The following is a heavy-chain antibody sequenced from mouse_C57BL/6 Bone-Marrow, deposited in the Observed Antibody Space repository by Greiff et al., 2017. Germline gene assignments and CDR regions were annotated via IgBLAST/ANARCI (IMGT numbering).Heavy chain of an antibody. J-gene: IGHJ2*01. CDR2: IYPGDGDT. CDR3: ARKAWGYY. Sequence: QVQLQQSGPELVKPGASVKISCKASGYAFSSSWMNWVKQRPGKGLEWIGRIYPGDGDTNYNGKFKGKATLTADKSSSTAYMQLSSLTSEDSAVYCCARKAWGYYWGQGTTLTVSS. CDR1: GYAFSSSW. V-gene: IGHV1-82*01. D-gene: IGHD6-1*01.